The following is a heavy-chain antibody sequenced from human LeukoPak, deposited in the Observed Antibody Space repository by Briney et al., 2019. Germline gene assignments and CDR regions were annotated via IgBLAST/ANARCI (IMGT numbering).Heavy chain of an antibody. V-gene: IGHV4-34*01. CDR3: ARGPYYDILTGSQNWFDP. CDR1: GGSFSGYY. Sequence: SETLSLTCAVYGGSFSGYYWSWIRQPPGKGLEWIGEINHSGSTNYNPSLKSRVTMSVDTSKNQFSLKLSSVTAADTAVYYCARGPYYDILTGSQNWFDPWGQGTLVTVSS. CDR2: INHSGST. D-gene: IGHD3-9*01. J-gene: IGHJ5*02.